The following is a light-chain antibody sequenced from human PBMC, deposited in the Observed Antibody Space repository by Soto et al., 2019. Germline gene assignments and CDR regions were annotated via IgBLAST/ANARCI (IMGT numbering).Light chain of an antibody. Sequence: ETVLTQSPATLSVSPGERATLSCRASQSVSGNLAWYQQRPGQAPRLLIYATFTRATGIQARFSGSGSGTQFTLTISSLQSEDVAVYYCQQYNNWPTTFGQGTKVDIK. CDR2: ATF. CDR1: QSVSGN. J-gene: IGKJ1*01. CDR3: QQYNNWPTT. V-gene: IGKV3-15*01.